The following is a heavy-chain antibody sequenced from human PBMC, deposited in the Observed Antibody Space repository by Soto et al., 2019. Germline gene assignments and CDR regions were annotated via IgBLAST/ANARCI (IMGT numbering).Heavy chain of an antibody. D-gene: IGHD6-19*01. CDR1: GYTFTSYG. Sequence: ASVKVSCKASGYTFTSYGISWVRQAPGQGLEWMGWISAYNGNTNYAQKLQGRATMTTDTSTSTAYMELRSLRSDDTAVYYCARVPYSSGWYGGYYYGMDVWGQGTTVTVSS. V-gene: IGHV1-18*01. J-gene: IGHJ6*02. CDR2: ISAYNGNT. CDR3: ARVPYSSGWYGGYYYGMDV.